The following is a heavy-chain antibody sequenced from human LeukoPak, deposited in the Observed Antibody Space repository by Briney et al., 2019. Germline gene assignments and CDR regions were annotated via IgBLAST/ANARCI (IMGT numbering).Heavy chain of an antibody. D-gene: IGHD3-9*01. CDR3: ARDVHYDILTGLDAFDI. J-gene: IGHJ3*02. Sequence: TGGSLRLSCAASGFTFSSYSMNWVRQAPGKGLEWVSYISSSSTIYYADSVKGRFTISRDNAKNSLYLQMNSLRAEDTAVYYCARDVHYDILTGLDAFDIWGQGTMVTVSS. V-gene: IGHV3-48*01. CDR1: GFTFSSYS. CDR2: ISSSSTI.